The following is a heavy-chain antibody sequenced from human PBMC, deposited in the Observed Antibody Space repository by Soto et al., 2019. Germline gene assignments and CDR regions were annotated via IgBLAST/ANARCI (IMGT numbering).Heavy chain of an antibody. Sequence: QITLKESGPTLVKPTQTLTLTCTFSGFSLSTSGVTVGWIRQPPGKALEWLGHIYWDDEKRYSPSLMSRLTITKDTSKDQVVLTLSIMAPVDTFIYYCAHRLLGQVTYWGFHSWGQGTLVTVSS. CDR2: IYWDDEK. CDR3: AHRLLGQVTYWGFHS. CDR1: GFSLSTSGVT. D-gene: IGHD3-16*01. V-gene: IGHV2-5*02. J-gene: IGHJ4*02.